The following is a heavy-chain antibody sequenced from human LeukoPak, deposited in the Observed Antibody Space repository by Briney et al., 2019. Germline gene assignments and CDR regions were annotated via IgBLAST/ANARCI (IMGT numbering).Heavy chain of an antibody. CDR2: IIPILGIA. Sequence: SVKVSCKASGYTFTSYYMHWVRQAPGQGLEWMGRIIPILGIANYAQKFQGRVTITADKSTSTAYMELSSLRSEDTAVYYCARDWDDPPDWFDPWGQGTLVTVS. CDR3: ARDWDDPPDWFDP. D-gene: IGHD1-26*01. CDR1: GYTFTSYY. J-gene: IGHJ5*02. V-gene: IGHV1-69*04.